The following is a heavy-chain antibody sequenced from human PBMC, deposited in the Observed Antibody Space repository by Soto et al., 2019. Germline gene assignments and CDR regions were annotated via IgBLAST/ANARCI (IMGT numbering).Heavy chain of an antibody. Sequence: TGGSLGLSCAASGFTFSGYAMHWVRQAPGKGLEWVAVISYDGSNKYYADSVKGRFTISRDNSKNTLYLQMNSLRTEDTAVYYCAHPRGYGVFDAYDIWGQGALVTVSS. D-gene: IGHD4-17*01. CDR2: ISYDGSNK. V-gene: IGHV3-30-3*01. CDR1: GFTFSGYA. J-gene: IGHJ3*02. CDR3: AHPRGYGVFDAYDI.